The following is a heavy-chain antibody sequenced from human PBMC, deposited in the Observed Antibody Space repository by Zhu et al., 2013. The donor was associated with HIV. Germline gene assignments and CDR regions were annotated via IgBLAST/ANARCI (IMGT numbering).Heavy chain of an antibody. V-gene: IGHV1-8*01. Sequence: QVQLVQSGAEVKKPGASVKVSCKASGYTFSSYDINWVRQATGQGPEWMGWMNPNSGNTGHAQNFQGRVTMTTDTSTSTAYMELRSLRSDDTAVYYCARVRWDVVVPAAPVRWFDPWGQGTLVTVSS. CDR3: ARVRWDVVVPAAPVRWFDP. CDR2: MNPNSGNT. J-gene: IGHJ5*02. CDR1: GYTFSSYD. D-gene: IGHD2-2*01.